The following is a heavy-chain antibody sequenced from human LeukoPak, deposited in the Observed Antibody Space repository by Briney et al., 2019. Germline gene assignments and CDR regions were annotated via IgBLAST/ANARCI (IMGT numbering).Heavy chain of an antibody. CDR1: GFTFSSFG. V-gene: IGHV3-30*18. CDR2: ISYDGSIK. D-gene: IGHD5-18*01. CDR3: AKEEDSAQIDY. J-gene: IGHJ4*02. Sequence: GGSLRLSCAASGFTFSSFGMHWVRQAPGKGLEWVAVISYDGSIKYYRDSVKGRFNISRDNSQNTLYVQMNSLRPEDTAVYYCAKEEDSAQIDYWGQGTLVTVSS.